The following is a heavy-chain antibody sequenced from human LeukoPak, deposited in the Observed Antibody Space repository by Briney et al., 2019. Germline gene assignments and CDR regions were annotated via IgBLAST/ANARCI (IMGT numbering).Heavy chain of an antibody. D-gene: IGHD6-19*01. CDR1: GFTFDDYA. CDR3: ARDAAVAVLSWFDP. V-gene: IGHV3-9*01. CDR2: ISWNSGSI. J-gene: IGHJ5*02. Sequence: GGSLRLSCAASGFTFDDYAMHWVRQAPGKGLEWVSGISWNSGSIGYADSVKGRFTISRDNAKNSLYLQMNSLRAEDTAVYYCARDAAVAVLSWFDPWGQGTLVTVSS.